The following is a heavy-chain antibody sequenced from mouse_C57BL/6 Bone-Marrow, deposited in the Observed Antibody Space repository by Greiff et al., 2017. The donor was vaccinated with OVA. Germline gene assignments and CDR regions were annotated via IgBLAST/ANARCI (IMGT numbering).Heavy chain of an antibody. CDR1: GYSFTGYY. Sequence: VQLQQSGPELVKPGASVKISCKASGYSFTGYYMNWVKQSPEKSLEWIGEINPSTGGTTYNQKFKAKATLTVDKSSSTAYMQLKSLTSEDSAVYYCARRVIYYGVFDYWGQGTTLTVSS. D-gene: IGHD2-1*01. CDR2: INPSTGGT. J-gene: IGHJ2*01. V-gene: IGHV1-42*01. CDR3: ARRVIYYGVFDY.